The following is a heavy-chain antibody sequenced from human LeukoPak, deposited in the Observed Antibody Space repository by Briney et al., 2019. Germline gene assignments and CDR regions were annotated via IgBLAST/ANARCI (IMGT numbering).Heavy chain of an antibody. V-gene: IGHV3-30*04. D-gene: IGHD6-19*01. CDR3: ARGGIAVAGTSPRLDY. J-gene: IGHJ4*02. CDR2: ISYDGSNK. CDR1: GFTFSSYA. Sequence: GGSLRLSCAASGFTFSSYAMHWVRQAPGKGLEWVAVISYDGSNKYYADSVKGRFTISRDNSKNTLYLQMNSLRAEDTAVYYCARGGIAVAGTSPRLDYWGQGTLVTVSS.